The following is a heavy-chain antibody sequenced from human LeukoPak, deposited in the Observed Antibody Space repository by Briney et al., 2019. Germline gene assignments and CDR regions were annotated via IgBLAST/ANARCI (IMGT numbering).Heavy chain of an antibody. CDR3: ARDRAAVPWFGEFPYYYYGMDV. CDR2: INHSGST. V-gene: IGHV4-34*01. J-gene: IGHJ6*02. CDR1: GGSFSGYY. D-gene: IGHD3-10*01. Sequence: PSETLSLTCAVYGGSFSGYYWSWIRQPPGKGLEWIGEINHSGSTNYNPSLKSRVTISVDTSKNQFSLKLSSVTAADTAVYYCARDRAAVPWFGEFPYYYYGMDVWGQGTTVTVSS.